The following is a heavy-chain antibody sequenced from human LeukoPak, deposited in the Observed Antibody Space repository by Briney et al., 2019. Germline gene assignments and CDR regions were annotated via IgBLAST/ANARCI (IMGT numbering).Heavy chain of an antibody. D-gene: IGHD6-19*01. CDR3: ARFKYSSGWYLAAEYFQH. CDR1: GGTFSSYA. V-gene: IGHV1-69*06. J-gene: IGHJ1*01. Sequence: SVKVSCKASGGTFSSYAISWVRQAPGQGLEWMGRIIPIFGTANYAQKFQGRVTITADKSTSTAYMELSSLRSEDTAVYYCARFKYSSGWYLAAEYFQHWGQGTLVTVSS. CDR2: IIPIFGTA.